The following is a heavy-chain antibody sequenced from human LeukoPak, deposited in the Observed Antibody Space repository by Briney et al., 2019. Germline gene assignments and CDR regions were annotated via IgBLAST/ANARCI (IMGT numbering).Heavy chain of an antibody. CDR1: GGSFSGYY. J-gene: IGHJ4*02. D-gene: IGHD4-17*01. Sequence: SETLSLTCAVYGGSFSGYYWSWIRQPPGKGLEWIGEINHSGSTNYNPSLKSRVTISVDTSKNQFSLKLSSVTAADTAVYYCARLPTVTFFDYWGQGTLVTISS. CDR3: ARLPTVTFFDY. V-gene: IGHV4-34*01. CDR2: INHSGST.